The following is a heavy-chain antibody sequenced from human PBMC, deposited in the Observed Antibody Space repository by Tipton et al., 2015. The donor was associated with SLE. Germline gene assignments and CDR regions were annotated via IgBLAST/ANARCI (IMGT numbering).Heavy chain of an antibody. CDR2: IYYSGST. CDR3: ARYRVCGGECYYAFDI. J-gene: IGHJ3*02. Sequence: LRLSCTVSGGSISSYYWSWIRQPPGKGLEWIGYIYYSGSTNYNPSLKSRVTISVDTSKNQFSLKLSSVAAADTAVYYCARYRVCGGECYYAFDIWGQGTMVTVSS. CDR1: GGSISSYY. V-gene: IGHV4-59*08. D-gene: IGHD2-21*01.